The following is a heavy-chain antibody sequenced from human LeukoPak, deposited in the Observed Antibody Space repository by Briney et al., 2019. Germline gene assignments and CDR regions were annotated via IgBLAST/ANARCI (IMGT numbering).Heavy chain of an antibody. CDR3: ARPYTSGWYGGFDQ. J-gene: IGHJ4*02. Sequence: SGTLSLTCAVSGDSISSSNWWSWIRQPPGKGLEWIGSISYTGSTSYNPSLKSRVTISVDTSKNQVSLKLSSVTAADTAVYYCARPYTSGWYGGFDQWGQGTLVTVSS. V-gene: IGHV4-39*01. D-gene: IGHD6-19*01. CDR2: ISYTGST. CDR1: GDSISSSNW.